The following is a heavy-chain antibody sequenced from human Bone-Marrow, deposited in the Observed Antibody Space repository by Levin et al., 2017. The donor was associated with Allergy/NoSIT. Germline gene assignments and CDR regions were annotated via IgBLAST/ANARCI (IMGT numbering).Heavy chain of an antibody. CDR2: IYSSGST. V-gene: IGHV4-4*07. CDR1: GGSISSYY. CDR3: ARDQGSKPRLIGMDV. D-gene: IGHD2-2*01. Sequence: PSETLSLTCTVSGGSISSYYWSWIRQPAGKGLEWIGRIYSSGSTSYNPSLKSRVTMAVDTSKNQFSLKLSSVTAADTAVYYCARDQGSKPRLIGMDVWGQGTTVTVSS. J-gene: IGHJ6*02.